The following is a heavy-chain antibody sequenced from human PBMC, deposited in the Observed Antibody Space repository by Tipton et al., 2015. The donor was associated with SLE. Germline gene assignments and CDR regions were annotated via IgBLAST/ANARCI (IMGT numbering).Heavy chain of an antibody. Sequence: TLSLTCAVSGYSISSGYYWGWIRQPPGKGLEWIGSIYHSGSTYYNPSLKSRVTISVDTSKNQFSLKLSSVTAADTAVYYCARALVRGVICMDVWGQGTTVTVSS. J-gene: IGHJ6*02. D-gene: IGHD3-10*01. CDR3: ARALVRGVICMDV. CDR2: IYHSGST. CDR1: GYSISSGYY. V-gene: IGHV4-38-2*01.